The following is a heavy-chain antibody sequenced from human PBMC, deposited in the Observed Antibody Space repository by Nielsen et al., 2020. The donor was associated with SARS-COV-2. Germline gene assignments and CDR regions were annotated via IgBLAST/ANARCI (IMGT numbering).Heavy chain of an antibody. Sequence: SLKISCAASGFTFDDYAMHWVRQAPGKGLEWVSGISWNSGSIGYADSVKGRFTISRDNAKNSLYLQMNSLRAEDTALYYCAKDISVFLDAFDIWGQGTMVTVSS. CDR2: ISWNSGSI. CDR1: GFTFDDYA. J-gene: IGHJ3*02. D-gene: IGHD3-16*02. V-gene: IGHV3-9*01. CDR3: AKDISVFLDAFDI.